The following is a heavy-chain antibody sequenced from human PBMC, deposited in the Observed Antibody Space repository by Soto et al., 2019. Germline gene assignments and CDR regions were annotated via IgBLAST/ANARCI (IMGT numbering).Heavy chain of an antibody. CDR3: ARRLERPLDYFDY. J-gene: IGHJ4*02. Sequence: SETLSLTCSVSGASVTSISYYWGWIRQPPGKGLEWIGTIFYHGSTHYNPSLKSRVTISVDTSNNQFSLRLSSVTAADTAIYYCARRLERPLDYFDYWGQGTPVTVSS. CDR1: GASVTSISYY. CDR2: IFYHGST. D-gene: IGHD1-1*01. V-gene: IGHV4-39*01.